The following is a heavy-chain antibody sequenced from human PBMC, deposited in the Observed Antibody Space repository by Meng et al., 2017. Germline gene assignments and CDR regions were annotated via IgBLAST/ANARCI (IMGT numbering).Heavy chain of an antibody. D-gene: IGHD5-24*01. Sequence: GESLKISCAASGFTFSSYEMNWVRQAPGKGLEWVSYISSSGSTIYYADSVKGRFTISRDNAKNSPYLQMNSLRAEDTAVYYCARAWVGYNAFLYYFDYWGQGTLVTVSS. CDR2: ISSSGSTI. J-gene: IGHJ4*02. CDR1: GFTFSSYE. CDR3: ARAWVGYNAFLYYFDY. V-gene: IGHV3-48*03.